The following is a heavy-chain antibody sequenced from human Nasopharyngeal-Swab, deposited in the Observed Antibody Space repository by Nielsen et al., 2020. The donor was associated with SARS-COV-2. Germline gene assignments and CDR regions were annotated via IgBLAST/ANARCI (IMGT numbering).Heavy chain of an antibody. CDR2: IIPILGIA. D-gene: IGHD3-9*01. J-gene: IGHJ6*02. Sequence: SSVTVSCQASVYTFTSYSMHWVRQAPGQGLEWIGVIIPILGIANYAQKFQGRVTITASKSTSTAYMELSSLRSEDTAVYYCASNGLRYFDRLRGKDYYYYYGMDVWGQGTTVTVSS. CDR1: VYTFTSYS. V-gene: IGHV1-69*10. CDR3: ASNGLRYFDRLRGKDYYYYYGMDV.